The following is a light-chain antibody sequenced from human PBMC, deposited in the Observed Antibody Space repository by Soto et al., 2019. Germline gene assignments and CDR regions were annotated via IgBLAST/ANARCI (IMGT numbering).Light chain of an antibody. V-gene: IGKV3-20*01. J-gene: IGKJ4*01. Sequence: EIVLTQSPATLTLSPGERATLSCRASQSVAGSNLAWYQQKPGQAPRLLIYGASTRATGIPDRFSGSGSGTDFTLTISRLEPEDFAVYYCQQYGSTPLTFGGGIKVETK. CDR1: QSVAGSN. CDR2: GAS. CDR3: QQYGSTPLT.